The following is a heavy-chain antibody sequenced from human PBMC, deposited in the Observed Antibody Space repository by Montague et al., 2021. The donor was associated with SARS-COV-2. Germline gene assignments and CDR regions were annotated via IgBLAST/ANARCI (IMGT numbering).Heavy chain of an antibody. Sequence: SETLSLTCTVSGGSITNNIDYWAWIRQPPGKGLEWIGSIYYTGNTYYNPSLKSQATISVVTSMNHFTLKLSSVTAAETAVYYCARLKRYFDSSGSPSAFDFWGQGTKVTVSS. V-gene: IGHV4-39*02. CDR1: GGSITNNIDY. J-gene: IGHJ3*01. CDR3: ARLKRYFDSSGSPSAFDF. D-gene: IGHD3-22*01. CDR2: IYYTGNT.